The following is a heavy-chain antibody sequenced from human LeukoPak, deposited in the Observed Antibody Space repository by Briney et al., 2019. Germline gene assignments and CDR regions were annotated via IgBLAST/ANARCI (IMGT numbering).Heavy chain of an antibody. CDR3: ARVRVPAAISY. CDR2: IWYDGSNK. D-gene: IGHD2-2*01. J-gene: IGHJ4*02. Sequence: PGGSLRLSCAASGFTFSSYGMHWVRQAPGKGLEWVAVIWYDGSNKYYADSVKGRFTISRDNSKNALYLQMNSLRAEDTAVYYCARVRVPAAISYWGQGTLVTVSS. V-gene: IGHV3-33*01. CDR1: GFTFSSYG.